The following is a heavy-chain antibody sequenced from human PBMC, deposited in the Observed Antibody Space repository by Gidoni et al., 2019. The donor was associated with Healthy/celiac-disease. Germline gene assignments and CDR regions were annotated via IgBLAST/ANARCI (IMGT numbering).Heavy chain of an antibody. J-gene: IGHJ4*02. CDR1: GFTFGDYA. V-gene: IGHV3-49*05. D-gene: IGHD1-7*01. CDR3: TRVPLGLELLTHEERDDY. Sequence: EVQLVESGGGLVKPGRSLRLSCTASGFTFGDYAMSWFRQAPGKGLEWVGFIRSKAYGGTTEYAASVKGRFTISRDDSKSIAYLQMNSLKTEDTAVYYCTRVPLGLELLTHEERDDYWGQGTLVTVSS. CDR2: IRSKAYGGTT.